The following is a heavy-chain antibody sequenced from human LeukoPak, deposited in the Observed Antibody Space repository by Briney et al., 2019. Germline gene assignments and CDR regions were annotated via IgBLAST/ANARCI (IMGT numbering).Heavy chain of an antibody. J-gene: IGHJ5*02. CDR3: ARREIAVEPGRFDP. V-gene: IGHV1-46*01. Sequence: GASVKVSCKASGYTFTSYYMHWVRQAPGQGLEWMGIINPSDGSTSYAQKFQGRVTMTRDMSTSTVYMELGSLRSEDTAVYYCARREIAVEPGRFDPWGQGTLVTVSS. CDR1: GYTFTSYY. D-gene: IGHD6-19*01. CDR2: INPSDGST.